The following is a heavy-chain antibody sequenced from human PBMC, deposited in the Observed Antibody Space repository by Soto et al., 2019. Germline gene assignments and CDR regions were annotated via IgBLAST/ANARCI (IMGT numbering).Heavy chain of an antibody. D-gene: IGHD7-27*01. CDR3: ARGWGRIFDY. Sequence: SETLSLTCAVYGGSFSGYYWSWIRQPPGKGLEWIGEINHSGSTNYNPSLKSRVTISVDTSKDQFSLKLSSVTAADTAAYYCARGWGRIFDYWGQGTLVTVSS. V-gene: IGHV4-34*01. J-gene: IGHJ4*02. CDR2: INHSGST. CDR1: GGSFSGYY.